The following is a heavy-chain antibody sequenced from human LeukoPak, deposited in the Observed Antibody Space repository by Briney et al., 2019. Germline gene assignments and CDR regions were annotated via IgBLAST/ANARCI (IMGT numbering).Heavy chain of an antibody. J-gene: IGHJ6*02. CDR3: ARGIAVAGIVSDYYYYGMDV. V-gene: IGHV4-59*08. CDR2: IYYSGSP. Sequence: PSETLSLTCTVSGGSISSYYWSWIRQPPGKGLEWIGYIYYSGSPNYNPSLKSRVTISIHTSKKQFSLKLSSVTAADTAMYYCARGIAVAGIVSDYYYYGMDVWGQGTTVTVSS. D-gene: IGHD6-19*01. CDR1: GGSISSYY.